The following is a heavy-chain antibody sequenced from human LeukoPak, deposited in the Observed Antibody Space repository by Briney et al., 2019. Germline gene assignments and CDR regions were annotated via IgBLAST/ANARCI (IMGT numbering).Heavy chain of an antibody. Sequence: ASVKVSCKASGYTFTSYGISWVRQAPGQGLEWMGWISAYNGNTNYAQKLQGRVTMTTDTSTSTAYMELRSLRSDDTAVYYCARGSEGRESLVHWFDPWGQGTLVTVSS. CDR3: ARGSEGRESLVHWFDP. J-gene: IGHJ5*02. CDR1: GYTFTSYG. D-gene: IGHD6-19*01. V-gene: IGHV1-18*01. CDR2: ISAYNGNT.